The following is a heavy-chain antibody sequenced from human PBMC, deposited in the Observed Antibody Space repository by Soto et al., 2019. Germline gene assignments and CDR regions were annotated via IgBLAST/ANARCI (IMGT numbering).Heavy chain of an antibody. D-gene: IGHD6-6*01. V-gene: IGHV3-30*18. CDR2: MSYDGSNK. CDR3: AKGSSSVYCYYYGIDV. Sequence: SLRLVCAASGFTFSSYGMHWVRQAAGKGLEWVAVMSYDGSNKYYADSVKGRFTISRDNSKNTLYLQMNSLRAEDTAVYYCAKGSSSVYCYYYGIDVWGQGTTVTVSS. CDR1: GFTFSSYG. J-gene: IGHJ6*02.